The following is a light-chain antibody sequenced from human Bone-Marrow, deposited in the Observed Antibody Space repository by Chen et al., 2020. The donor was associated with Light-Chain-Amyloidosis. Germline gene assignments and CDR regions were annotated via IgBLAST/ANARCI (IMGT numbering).Light chain of an antibody. CDR1: DLPTKY. Sequence: SYELTQPPSVSVSPGQTARITCSGDDLPTKYAYWYQQQPGQAPVLVIHRDTERPSVISERFSGSSSGTTATLTISGVQAEDEADYHCQSADSSGTYEVIFGGGTKLTVL. V-gene: IGLV3-25*03. CDR2: RDT. CDR3: QSADSSGTYEVI. J-gene: IGLJ2*01.